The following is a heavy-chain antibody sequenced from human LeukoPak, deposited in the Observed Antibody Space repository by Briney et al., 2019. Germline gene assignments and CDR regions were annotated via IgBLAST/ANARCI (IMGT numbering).Heavy chain of an antibody. Sequence: SDSLSLTCTASGGSLNGYYMRWIRQAPGKGLECIGYIYPSEGAAHNASHISRRTGSLDTSKNQSSLTLSSGAGADTAIYYCTRHVYGEGMVVWGKGSTVTVSS. CDR1: GGSLNGYY. D-gene: IGHD4-17*01. J-gene: IGHJ6*01. V-gene: IGHV4-4*09. CDR3: TRHVYGEGMVV. CDR2: IYPSEGA.